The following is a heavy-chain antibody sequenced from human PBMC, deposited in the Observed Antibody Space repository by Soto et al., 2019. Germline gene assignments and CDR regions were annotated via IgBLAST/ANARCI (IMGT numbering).Heavy chain of an antibody. D-gene: IGHD6-13*01. V-gene: IGHV4-59*01. J-gene: IGHJ4*02. CDR3: ARLAAGTFDY. CDR1: GGSISSYY. CDR2: IYYSGST. Sequence: SETLSRTCTVSGGSISSYYWSWIRQPPGKGLEWIGYIYYSGSTNYNPSLKSRVTISVDTSKNQFSLKLSSVTAADTAVYYCARLAAGTFDYWGQGTLVTVSS.